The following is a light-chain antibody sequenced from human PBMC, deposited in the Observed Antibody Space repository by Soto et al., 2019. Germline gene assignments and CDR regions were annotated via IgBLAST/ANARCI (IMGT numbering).Light chain of an antibody. CDR1: ERISDY. CDR2: TAS. Sequence: DIQMTQSPSILSASVGDRVTISCRASERISDYLAWYQQKPGKAPKLLINTASSLRSGVPSRFSGSGSGTDFTLTIDSLQPEDFATYFCRQTNTAPWTFGQGTKVDIK. V-gene: IGKV1-39*01. CDR3: RQTNTAPWT. J-gene: IGKJ1*01.